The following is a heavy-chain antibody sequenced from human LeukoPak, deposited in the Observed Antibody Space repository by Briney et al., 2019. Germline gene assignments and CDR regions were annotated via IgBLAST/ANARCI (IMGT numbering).Heavy chain of an antibody. Sequence: PGGSLRLSCAASGFTFSSYAMSWVRQAPGKGLEWVANIKQDGSEKYYVDSVKGRFTISRDNAKNSLYLQMNSLRAEDTAVYYCARVLRGYSYGYAYWGQGTLVTVSS. D-gene: IGHD5-18*01. CDR1: GFTFSSYA. CDR3: ARVLRGYSYGYAY. J-gene: IGHJ4*02. CDR2: IKQDGSEK. V-gene: IGHV3-7*01.